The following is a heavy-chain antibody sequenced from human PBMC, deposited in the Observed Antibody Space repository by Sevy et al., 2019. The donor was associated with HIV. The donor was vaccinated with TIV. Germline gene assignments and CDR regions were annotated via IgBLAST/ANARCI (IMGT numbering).Heavy chain of an antibody. V-gene: IGHV1-69*13. CDR1: GGTFSSYA. CDR3: AGGARIQLWLWDQFDY. J-gene: IGHJ4*02. CDR2: IIPIFGTA. Sequence: ASVKVSCKASGGTFSSYAISWVRQAPGQGLEWMGGIIPIFGTANYAQKFQGRVTITADESTSTAYMELSSLRSEDTAVYYCAGGARIQLWLWDQFDYWGQGTLVTVSS. D-gene: IGHD5-18*01.